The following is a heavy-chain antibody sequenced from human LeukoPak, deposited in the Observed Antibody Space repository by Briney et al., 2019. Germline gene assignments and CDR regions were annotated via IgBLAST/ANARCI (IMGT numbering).Heavy chain of an antibody. D-gene: IGHD3-10*01. CDR1: GGSISSSSYY. CDR2: IYYSGST. Sequence: SETLSLTCTVSGGSISSSSYYWGWIRQPPGKGLEWIGSIYYSGSTYYNPSLKSRVTISVDTSKNQFSLKLSSVTAADTAVYYCAGEVLWFGELAWFDPWGQGTLVTVSS. CDR3: AGEVLWFGELAWFDP. J-gene: IGHJ5*02. V-gene: IGHV4-39*07.